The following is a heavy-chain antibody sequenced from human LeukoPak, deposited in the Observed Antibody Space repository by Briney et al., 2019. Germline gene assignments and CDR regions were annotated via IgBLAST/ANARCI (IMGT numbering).Heavy chain of an antibody. J-gene: IGHJ4*02. Sequence: LEASVKVSCKASGYKFTDDYMHWVRQAPGQGLEFMGWINPDSGFTNYAQKFKGRVTMTRDTSISTAYLEVRSLTFDDTAVYYCAPTAEAYTSWWKVWGQGTLVTVSS. CDR1: GYKFTDDY. CDR3: APTAEAYTSWWKV. D-gene: IGHD3-16*01. V-gene: IGHV1-2*03. CDR2: INPDSGFT.